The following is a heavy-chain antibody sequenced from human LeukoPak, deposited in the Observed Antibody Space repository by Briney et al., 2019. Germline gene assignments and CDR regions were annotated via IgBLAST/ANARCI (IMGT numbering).Heavy chain of an antibody. Sequence: ASVEVSCKASGYTFTDYFVQWFRQVPGQGLQWMALINPNTGGTSYAQKLQGRVTVTRDTSISTTYMELNRLTYDDTAVYFCSREASCGSTSCHQDLWGQGTLVTVSP. J-gene: IGHJ5*02. V-gene: IGHV1-2*02. CDR1: GYTFTDYF. D-gene: IGHD2-2*01. CDR2: INPNTGGT. CDR3: SREASCGSTSCHQDL.